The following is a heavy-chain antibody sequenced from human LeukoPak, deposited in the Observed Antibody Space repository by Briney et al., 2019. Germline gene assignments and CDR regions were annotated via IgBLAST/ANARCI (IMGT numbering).Heavy chain of an antibody. Sequence: GGSLRLSCTASGFTFSSHAMGWVRQTPEKGLEWISNISGGGDNTLYADSVKGRFTISRDNSKKSLFLQMNSLRAEDTAIYYCARQNTPHGNFDYWGQGTLVTVSS. CDR3: ARQNTPHGNFDY. CDR1: GFTFSSHA. V-gene: IGHV3-23*01. D-gene: IGHD5-24*01. CDR2: ISGGGDNT. J-gene: IGHJ4*02.